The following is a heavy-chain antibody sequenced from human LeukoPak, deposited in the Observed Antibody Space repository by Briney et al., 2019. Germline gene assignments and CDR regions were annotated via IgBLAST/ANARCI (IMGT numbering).Heavy chain of an antibody. Sequence: SQSLSLTCTVSGGSISSGGYYWSWIRQPPGKGLEWIGYIYHSGSTYYNPSLKSRVTISVDRSKNQFSLKLSSVTAADTAVYYCAGGSPGSWGQFDYWGQGTLVTVSS. V-gene: IGHV4-30-2*01. D-gene: IGHD3-16*01. CDR2: IYHSGST. J-gene: IGHJ4*02. CDR3: AGGSPGSWGQFDY. CDR1: GGSISSGGYY.